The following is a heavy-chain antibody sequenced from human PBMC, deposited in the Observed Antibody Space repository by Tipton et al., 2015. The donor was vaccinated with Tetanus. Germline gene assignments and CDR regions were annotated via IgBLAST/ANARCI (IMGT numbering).Heavy chain of an antibody. CDR1: GFTFDDYA. Sequence: QLVQSGGGLVQPGRSLRLSCAASGFTFDDYAMHWVRQAPGKGLEWVSGISWNSGSIGYADSVKGRFTISRDNAKNSLYLQMNSLRAEDTAVYYCAKEGLSAFDYWGQGTLVSVSS. D-gene: IGHD6-13*01. V-gene: IGHV3-9*01. J-gene: IGHJ4*02. CDR3: AKEGLSAFDY. CDR2: ISWNSGSI.